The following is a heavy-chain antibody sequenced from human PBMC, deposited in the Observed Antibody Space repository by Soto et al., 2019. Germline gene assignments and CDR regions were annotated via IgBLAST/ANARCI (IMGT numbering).Heavy chain of an antibody. J-gene: IGHJ4*02. CDR2: IYYSGIT. Sequence: SETLSLTCTVSCVSISNSSYYWGRIRRPPGKGLEWIGTIYYSGITYYNPSLKSRVTISVDTSKNQFSLKLTSVTAADTAVYYCARHGSNWGQGTLVTVSS. V-gene: IGHV4-39*01. CDR1: CVSISNSSYY. CDR3: ARHGSN.